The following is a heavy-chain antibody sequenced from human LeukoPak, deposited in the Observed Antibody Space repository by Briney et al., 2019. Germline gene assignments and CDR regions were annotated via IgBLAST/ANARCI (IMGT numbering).Heavy chain of an antibody. CDR2: INTDGGGA. V-gene: IGHV3-74*01. D-gene: IGHD4-17*01. CDR3: AKRPSDYGDYVSYFDY. CDR1: GFTFGSYW. J-gene: IGHJ4*02. Sequence: GGSLRLSCAASGFTFGSYWMHWVRQAPGKGLVWLSRINTDGGGASYADSVKGRFTISRDNSKDTLYLQMDSLRDEDTAVYYCAKRPSDYGDYVSYFDYWGQGTLVTVSS.